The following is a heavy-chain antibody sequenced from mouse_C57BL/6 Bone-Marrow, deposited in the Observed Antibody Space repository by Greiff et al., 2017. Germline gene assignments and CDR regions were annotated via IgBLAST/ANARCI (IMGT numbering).Heavy chain of an antibody. V-gene: IGHV1-4*01. CDR3: ARLHYTGSLYYFDY. CDR2: INPSSGYT. J-gene: IGHJ2*01. Sequence: QVQLQQSGAELARPGASVKMSCKASGYTFTSYTMHWVKQRPGQGLEWIGYINPSSGYTKYNQKFKDTATLTADKSSSTAYMQLSSLTSEDSAVYYCARLHYTGSLYYFDYWGQGTTLTVSS. CDR1: GYTFTSYT. D-gene: IGHD1-1*01.